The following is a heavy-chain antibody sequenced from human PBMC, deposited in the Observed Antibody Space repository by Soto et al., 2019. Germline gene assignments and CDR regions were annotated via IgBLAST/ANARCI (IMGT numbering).Heavy chain of an antibody. Sequence: SETVSLKGNGSGGSMGSYYRRWNRQPSGKGLEWIGYIYYSGSTNYNPSLKSRVTISVDTSKNQFSLKLSSVTAANTAVYYCASAYIGDPAATPMDVWGKGTTVTVSS. D-gene: IGHD2-2*01. CDR1: GGSMGSYY. CDR2: IYYSGST. J-gene: IGHJ6*03. CDR3: ASAYIGDPAATPMDV. V-gene: IGHV4-59*08.